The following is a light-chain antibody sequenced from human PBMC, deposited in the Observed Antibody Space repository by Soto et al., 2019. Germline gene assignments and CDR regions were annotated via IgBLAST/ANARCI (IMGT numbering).Light chain of an antibody. J-gene: IGKJ3*01. Sequence: EIVLTQSPGTLSLSPGERATLSCRAIQSVSSGYLAWYQQKPGQPPRVLIYETSSRATGIPDRFSGSGSGTDFTLTISSLEPEDFAVYYCQQYGSSPPVTFGPGTKVDI. CDR2: ETS. V-gene: IGKV3-20*01. CDR1: QSVSSGY. CDR3: QQYGSSPPVT.